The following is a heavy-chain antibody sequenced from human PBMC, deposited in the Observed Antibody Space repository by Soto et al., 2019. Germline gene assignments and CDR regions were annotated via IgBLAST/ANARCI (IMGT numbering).Heavy chain of an antibody. Sequence: SMHWVRQAPGKGLEWMGGFDPEDGETIYAQKFQGRVTMTEDTSTDTAYMELSSLRSEDTAVYYCATGTPRGCSSTSCYYDYWGQGTLVTVSS. CDR2: FDPEDGET. J-gene: IGHJ4*02. D-gene: IGHD2-2*01. V-gene: IGHV1-24*01. CDR1: S. CDR3: ATGTPRGCSSTSCYYDY.